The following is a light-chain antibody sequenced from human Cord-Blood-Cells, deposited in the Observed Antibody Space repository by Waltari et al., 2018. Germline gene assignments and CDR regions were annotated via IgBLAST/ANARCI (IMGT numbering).Light chain of an antibody. V-gene: IGLV2-14*01. J-gene: IGLJ1*01. CDR2: EVS. Sequence: QSALTPPASVSGSPGQSITISCTVTSSDVGGYNYVSCYQQHPGKAPKLMIYEVSNRPSGVSNRFSGSKSGNTASLTISGLQAEDEADYYCSSYTSSSTLGVFGTGTKVTVL. CDR1: SSDVGGYNY. CDR3: SSYTSSSTLGV.